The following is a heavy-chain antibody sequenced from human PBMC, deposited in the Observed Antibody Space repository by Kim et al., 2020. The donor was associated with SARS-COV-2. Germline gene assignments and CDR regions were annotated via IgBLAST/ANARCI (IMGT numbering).Heavy chain of an antibody. CDR3: ANYYECWSGSRIKITMIVRPKRGDAFDI. CDR1: GFTFSSYA. V-gene: IGHV3-23*01. Sequence: GGSLRLSCAASGFTFSSYAMSWVRQAPGKGLEWVSAISVSGGSTYYADSVKGRFTISRDKSKNTLYLQMHSLRAEDTAVYYCANYYECWSGSRIKITMIVRPKRGDAFDIWGQGTMVTVSS. D-gene: IGHD3-3*01. CDR2: ISVSGGST. J-gene: IGHJ3*02.